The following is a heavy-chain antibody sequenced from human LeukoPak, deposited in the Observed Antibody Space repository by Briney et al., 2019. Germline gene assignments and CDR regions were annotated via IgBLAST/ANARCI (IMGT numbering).Heavy chain of an antibody. V-gene: IGHV3-48*03. CDR3: AELGITMIGGV. J-gene: IGHJ6*04. CDR1: GFAFSSYE. CDR2: ISSSGSTI. Sequence: GGSLRLSCAASGFAFSSYEMNWVRQAPGKGLEWVSYISSSGSTIYYAESVKGRFTISRDNAKNSLYLQMNSLRAEDTAVYYCAELGITMIGGVWGKGTTVTISS. D-gene: IGHD3-10*02.